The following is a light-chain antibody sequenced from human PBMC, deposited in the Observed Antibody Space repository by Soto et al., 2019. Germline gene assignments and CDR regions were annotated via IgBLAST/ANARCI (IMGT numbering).Light chain of an antibody. J-gene: IGLJ1*01. CDR3: SSYTSSSFYV. CDR2: DVS. V-gene: IGLV2-14*01. CDR1: SSDVGGYNY. Sequence: QSVLTQPASVSGSPGQSITISCTGTSSDVGGYNYVSWYQQHPGKAPKLMIYDVSNRPSGVSNRFSGSKSGNTASLTISGLQDEDEADYYGSSYTSSSFYVFGTGTKLTVL.